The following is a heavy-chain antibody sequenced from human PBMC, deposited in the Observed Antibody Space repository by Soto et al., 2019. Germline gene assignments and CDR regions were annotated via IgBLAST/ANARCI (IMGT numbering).Heavy chain of an antibody. CDR2: ISYDGSNK. CDR1: GFTFSSYA. D-gene: IGHD3-9*01. J-gene: IGHJ4*02. Sequence: PGGSLRLSCAASGFTFSSYAMHWVRQAPGKGLEWVAVISYDGSNKYYADSVKGRFTISRDNSKNTLYLQMNSLRAEDTAVYYCVRAYYDILTGYQGFDYWGQGTLVTVSS. V-gene: IGHV3-30-3*01. CDR3: VRAYYDILTGYQGFDY.